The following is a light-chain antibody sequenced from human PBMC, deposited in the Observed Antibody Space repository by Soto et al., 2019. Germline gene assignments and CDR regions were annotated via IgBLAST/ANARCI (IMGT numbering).Light chain of an antibody. CDR2: GAP. Sequence: EIVLTQSPGTLSLSPGERATLSCRASQSVSSSSLAWYQQKPGQAPRLLINGAPSRAAGIPGRVSGRGSGTDFTLTISKLEPDDFAVYYCQQYASSPKTFGQGTEVEIK. V-gene: IGKV3-20*01. J-gene: IGKJ1*01. CDR1: QSVSSSS. CDR3: QQYASSPKT.